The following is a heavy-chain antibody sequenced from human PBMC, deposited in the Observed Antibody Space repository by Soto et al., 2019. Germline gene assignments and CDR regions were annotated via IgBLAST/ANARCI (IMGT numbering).Heavy chain of an antibody. Sequence: GGSLRLSCAASGFTFGSYWMSWVRQAPGKGLEWVANIKQDGSEKYYVDSVKGRFTISRDNAKNSLYLQMNSLRAEDTAVYYCARDLAVTYCSGGSCYGIFDYWGQGTLVTVSS. J-gene: IGHJ4*02. D-gene: IGHD2-15*01. CDR2: IKQDGSEK. CDR1: GFTFGSYW. V-gene: IGHV3-7*01. CDR3: ARDLAVTYCSGGSCYGIFDY.